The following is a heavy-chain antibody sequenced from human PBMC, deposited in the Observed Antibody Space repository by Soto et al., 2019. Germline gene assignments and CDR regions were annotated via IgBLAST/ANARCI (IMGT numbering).Heavy chain of an antibody. D-gene: IGHD4-17*01. V-gene: IGHV3-48*03. J-gene: IGHJ4*02. CDR3: ARYYGAADY. Sequence: PGGSLRLSCVASGFTFSNYEMKWVRQSPGKGLEWISYISSSGSTIYYADSVRGRFTISRDNAKNSLYLQMSSLRADDMGVYYCARYYGAADYWGQGTLVTVSS. CDR2: ISSSGSTI. CDR1: GFTFSNYE.